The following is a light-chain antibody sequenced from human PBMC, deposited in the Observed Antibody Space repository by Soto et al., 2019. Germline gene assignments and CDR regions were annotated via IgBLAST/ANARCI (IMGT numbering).Light chain of an antibody. J-gene: IGKJ1*01. CDR1: QSISSG. V-gene: IGKV1-5*03. CDR2: QAS. CDR3: QQYNSYSGT. Sequence: DVQMTQSPSTLSASVGDRVTITCRASQSISSGLAWYQQKPGKAPKLLIFQASHLESGVPSRFSGSGSGTEFTLTISSLQPDDFATYYCQQYNSYSGTFGQGTKV.